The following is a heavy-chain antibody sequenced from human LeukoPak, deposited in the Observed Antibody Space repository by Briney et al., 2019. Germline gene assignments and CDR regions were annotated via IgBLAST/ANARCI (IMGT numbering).Heavy chain of an antibody. CDR1: GFTFSSAW. Sequence: GGSLRLSCAASGFTFSSAWLSWVRQAPGKGLEWVGRIKSKTDGGTTDYAAPVKGRFTISRDDSKNKLFLQMNSLKTEDTAVCYCTTEGYCSGGNCYSYDNWGQGTLVTVSS. V-gene: IGHV3-15*01. J-gene: IGHJ4*02. D-gene: IGHD2-15*01. CDR3: TTEGYCSGGNCYSYDN. CDR2: IKSKTDGGTT.